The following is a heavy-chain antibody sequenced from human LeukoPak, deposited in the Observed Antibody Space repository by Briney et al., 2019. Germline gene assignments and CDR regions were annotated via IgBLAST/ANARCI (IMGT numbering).Heavy chain of an antibody. D-gene: IGHD3-22*01. CDR1: GFTFSSYA. CDR2: ISGSGGST. J-gene: IGHJ4*02. Sequence: GGSLRLSCAASGFTFSSYAMSWVRQAPGKGLEWVSAISGSGGSTYYADSVKGRFTISRDNSKNTLYLQMNSLRAEDTAVYYCAKDGTLINMIVVVITFFDYWGQGALVTVSS. CDR3: AKDGTLINMIVVVITFFDY. V-gene: IGHV3-23*01.